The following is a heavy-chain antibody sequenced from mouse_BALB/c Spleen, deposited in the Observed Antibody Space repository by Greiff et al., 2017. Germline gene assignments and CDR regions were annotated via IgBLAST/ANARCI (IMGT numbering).Heavy chain of an antibody. J-gene: IGHJ2*01. Sequence: QVTLKESGPGILQPSQTLSLTCSFSGFSLSTSGMGVSWIRQPSGKGLEWLAHIYWDDDKRYNPSLKSRLTISKDTSSNQVFLKITSVDTADTATYYCARLTGTSFDYWGQGTTLTVSS. CDR3: ARLTGTSFDY. D-gene: IGHD4-1*01. CDR2: IYWDDDK. CDR1: GFSLSTSGMG. V-gene: IGHV8-12*01.